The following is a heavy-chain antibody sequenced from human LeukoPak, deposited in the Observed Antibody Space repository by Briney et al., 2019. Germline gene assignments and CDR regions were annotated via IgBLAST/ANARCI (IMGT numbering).Heavy chain of an antibody. D-gene: IGHD6-19*01. V-gene: IGHV4-34*01. CDR1: GGSLSGYY. CDR2: INHSGST. Sequence: SETLSLTCAVYGGSLSGYYWSWIRQPPGKGLEWIGEINHSGSTNYNPSLKSRVTISVDTSKNQFSLKLSSVTAADTAVYYCARGSGWYIFDYWGQGTLVTVSS. J-gene: IGHJ4*02. CDR3: ARGSGWYIFDY.